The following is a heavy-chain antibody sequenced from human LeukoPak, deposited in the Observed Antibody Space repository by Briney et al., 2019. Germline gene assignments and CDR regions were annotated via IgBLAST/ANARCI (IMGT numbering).Heavy chain of an antibody. CDR3: ARGGYNWNDDAFDI. CDR1: GGTFSSYG. Sequence: ASVKVSCKASGGTFSSYGISWVRQAPGQGLEWMGWISAYNGNTDYAQKLQGRVTMTTDTSTSTAYMELRNLRSDDTAVYYCARGGYNWNDDAFDIWGQGTMVTVSS. V-gene: IGHV1-18*01. D-gene: IGHD1-20*01. CDR2: ISAYNGNT. J-gene: IGHJ3*02.